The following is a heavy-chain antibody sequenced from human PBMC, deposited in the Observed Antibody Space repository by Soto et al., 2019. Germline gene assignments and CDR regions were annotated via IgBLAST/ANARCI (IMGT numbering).Heavy chain of an antibody. CDR1: GYTPTNYD. Sequence: QVPLVQSGPEVKKPGASVTVSCKTSGYTPTNYDIGWVRQAPGQGLEWMGWISAYNGNRNSAQKLQGRLTMTTDTSTKTAYMELRSLRSDDTAVYFCARVFYRRGTYYAFDNWGQGTLVTVSS. CDR3: ARVFYRRGTYYAFDN. CDR2: ISAYNGNR. D-gene: IGHD1-26*01. V-gene: IGHV1-18*01. J-gene: IGHJ4*02.